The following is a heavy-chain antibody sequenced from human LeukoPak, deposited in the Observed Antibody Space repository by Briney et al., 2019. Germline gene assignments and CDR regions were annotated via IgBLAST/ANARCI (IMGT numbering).Heavy chain of an antibody. CDR1: GFTFSSYG. D-gene: IGHD1-26*01. CDR3: ASKVGATGRSDY. CDR2: IRYDGSNK. J-gene: IGHJ4*02. Sequence: PGGSLRLSCAASGFTFSSYGMHWVRQAPGKGLEWVAFIRYDGSNKYYADSVKGRFTISRDNPKNTLYLQMNSLRAEDTAVYYCASKVGATGRSDYWGQGTLVTVSS. V-gene: IGHV3-30*02.